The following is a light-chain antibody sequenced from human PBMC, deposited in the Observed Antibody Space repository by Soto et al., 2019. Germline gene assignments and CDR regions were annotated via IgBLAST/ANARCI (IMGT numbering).Light chain of an antibody. V-gene: IGKV3-20*01. CDR3: QQFGTTLT. J-gene: IGKJ4*01. CDR1: QSVSSSY. CDR2: GAS. Sequence: EMVLTQSPDTLSLSPGERATISCKASQSVSSSYLAWYQQRPGQAPRLLIHGASKRATGIPDRFSGRGSGTDFTLTISRLEPEDFAVYFCQQFGTTLTVGGGTKVEIK.